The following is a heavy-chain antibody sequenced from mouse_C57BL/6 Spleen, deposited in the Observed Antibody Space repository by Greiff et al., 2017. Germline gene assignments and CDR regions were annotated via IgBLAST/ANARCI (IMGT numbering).Heavy chain of an antibody. Sequence: EVNVVESEGGLVQPGSSMKLSCTASGFTFSDYYMAWVRQVPEKGLEWVANINYDGSSTYYLDSLKSRFIISRDNAKNILYLQMSSLKSEDTATYYCAREGSSYDAMDYWGQGTSVTVSS. CDR2: INYDGSST. CDR1: GFTFSDYY. J-gene: IGHJ4*01. CDR3: AREGSSYDAMDY. D-gene: IGHD1-1*01. V-gene: IGHV5-16*01.